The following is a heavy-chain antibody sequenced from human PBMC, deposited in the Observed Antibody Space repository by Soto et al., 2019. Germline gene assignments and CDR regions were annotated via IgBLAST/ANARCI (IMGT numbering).Heavy chain of an antibody. CDR2: IYYSGST. V-gene: IGHV4-31*03. CDR1: GGSIRSGGYY. J-gene: IGHJ3*02. Sequence: QVQLQESGPGLVKPSQTLSLTCPVSGGSIRSGGYYWSWLRQHPGKGLAWIGYIYYSGSTYYNPSLKSRVNISVDTSKNQLSLKRSSVTAADTAVYYGARDGVDVVVTYPHNDAFDIWCQGTMVTVSS. D-gene: IGHD2-21*02. CDR3: ARDGVDVVVTYPHNDAFDI.